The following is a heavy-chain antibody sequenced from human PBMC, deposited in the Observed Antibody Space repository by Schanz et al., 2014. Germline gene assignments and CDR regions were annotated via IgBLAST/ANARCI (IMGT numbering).Heavy chain of an antibody. V-gene: IGHV3-23*04. D-gene: IGHD2-2*01. CDR3: AKDLLYGAPMPLNHLDY. CDR2: ISGSGGST. CDR1: GFTFSSYA. Sequence: EVQLVESGGGLVQPGGSLRLSCAAPGFTFSSYAMSWVRQAPGKGREWVSGISGSGGSTYYADSVKGRFTISRDNSKNTLYLQMNSLRAEDTAVYYCAKDLLYGAPMPLNHLDYWGQGTLVTVSS. J-gene: IGHJ4*02.